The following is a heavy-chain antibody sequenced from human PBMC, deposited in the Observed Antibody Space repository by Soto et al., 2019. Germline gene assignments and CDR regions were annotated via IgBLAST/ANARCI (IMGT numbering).Heavy chain of an antibody. Sequence: QVQLVQSGAEVKKPGASVKVSCKASGYTFTSYDMHWVRQAPGQGLEWMGIINPSGGSTSYAQKFQGRVTMTRDTSTSTVDMELGRLRSEDTAVYYCAREGYSSRWYGVESDYWGQGTLVTVSS. V-gene: IGHV1-46*01. CDR3: AREGYSSRWYGVESDY. CDR2: INPSGGST. CDR1: GYTFTSYD. J-gene: IGHJ4*02. D-gene: IGHD6-13*01.